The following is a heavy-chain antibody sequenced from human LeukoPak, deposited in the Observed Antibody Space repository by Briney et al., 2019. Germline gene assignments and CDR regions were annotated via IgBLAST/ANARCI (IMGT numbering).Heavy chain of an antibody. D-gene: IGHD3-16*02. J-gene: IGHJ4*02. CDR3: ASTIMITFGGVIL. CDR1: GGSISSSSYY. V-gene: IGHV4-39*01. Sequence: PWETLSLTCTVSGGSISSSSYYWGWIRQPPGKGLEWIGSIYYSGSTYYNPSLKSRVTISVDTSKNQFSLKLSSVTAADTAVYYCASTIMITFGGVILWGQETLDPVSS. CDR2: IYYSGST.